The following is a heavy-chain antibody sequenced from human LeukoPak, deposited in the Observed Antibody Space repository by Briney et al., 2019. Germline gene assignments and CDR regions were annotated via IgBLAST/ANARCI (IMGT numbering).Heavy chain of an antibody. CDR3: ARPGSGSYYNSYYFDY. CDR2: ISYDGSNK. J-gene: IGHJ4*02. D-gene: IGHD1-26*01. CDR1: GFTFSSYA. V-gene: IGHV3-30*04. Sequence: GGSLRLSCAASGFTFSSYAMHWVRQAPGKGLEWVAVISYDGSNKYYADSVKGRFTISRDNSKNTLYLQMNSLRAEDTAVYYCARPGSGSYYNSYYFDYWGQGTLVTVSS.